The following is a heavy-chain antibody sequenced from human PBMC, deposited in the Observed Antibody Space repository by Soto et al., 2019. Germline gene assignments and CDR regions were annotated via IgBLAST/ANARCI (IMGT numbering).Heavy chain of an antibody. CDR2: INPNSGGT. CDR1: GYTFTDYY. V-gene: IGHV1-2*04. CDR3: AYKSDYFFDS. D-gene: IGHD1-20*01. J-gene: IGHJ4*02. Sequence: ASVKVSCKASGYTFTDYYMHWVRQAPGQGLEWMGWINPNSGGTNYAQKFQGWVTMTRDTSISTAYMELNRLTSDDTAVYYCAYKSDYFFDSWGQGTLVTVS.